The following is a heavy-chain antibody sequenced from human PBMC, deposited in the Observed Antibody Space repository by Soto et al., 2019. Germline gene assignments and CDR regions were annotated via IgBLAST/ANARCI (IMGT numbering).Heavy chain of an antibody. D-gene: IGHD1-26*01. CDR1: GFSLTTDRVG. V-gene: IGHV2-5*02. Sequence: QITLKESGPTLVKPTQTLTLTCTFSGFSLTTDRVGVGWIRQPPGEALEWLAVIYWDDSKTYRPSLESRLTITKDTTKTQVALTMTISDCLDTATYYCAHAYGGRSLYWGQGTRVTVSS. J-gene: IGHJ4*02. CDR2: IYWDDSK. CDR3: AHAYGGRSLY.